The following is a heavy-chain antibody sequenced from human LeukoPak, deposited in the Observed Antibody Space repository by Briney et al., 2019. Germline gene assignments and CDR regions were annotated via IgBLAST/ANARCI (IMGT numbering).Heavy chain of an antibody. CDR1: GGSISTYY. Sequence: SETLSLTCTVSGGSISTYYGNWLRQTPGKGLEGLGHISYGNTDYNPSLKSRVTISVDTSKNQSSLKLTSVPAADTAVYYCARDTAHSYGRYFDHWGQGALVTVSS. J-gene: IGHJ4*02. CDR2: ISYGNT. CDR3: ARDTAHSYGRYFDH. V-gene: IGHV4-59*01. D-gene: IGHD5-18*01.